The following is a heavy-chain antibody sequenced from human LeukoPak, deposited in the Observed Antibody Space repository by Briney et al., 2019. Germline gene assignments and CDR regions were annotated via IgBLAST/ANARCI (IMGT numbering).Heavy chain of an antibody. CDR1: GFTFVNAS. J-gene: IGHJ5*02. V-gene: IGHV3-15*01. Sequence: GGSLRLSCLTSGFTFVNASMSWVRQAPGKGLEWVGLMKSKPEGGTTFYAAPVRGRFTISRDDSRNTFYLQMTSLTIGDTGVYYCTTGNPWGQGTLVTVSS. CDR3: TTGNP. CDR2: MKSKPEGGTT.